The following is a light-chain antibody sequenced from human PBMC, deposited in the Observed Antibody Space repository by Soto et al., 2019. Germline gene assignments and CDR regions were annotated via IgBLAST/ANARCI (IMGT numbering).Light chain of an antibody. V-gene: IGLV1-44*01. CDR2: NNN. CDR3: ATWDDSLDGPV. J-gene: IGLJ2*01. Sequence: QSVLIQPPSASGTPGQRVTISCSGSTANIEANYVYWYQQFPGTAPKLLMQNNNERPSGVPDRFSGSKSGTSASLAISGLQSEDEGDYYCATWDDSLDGPVFGGGTQLTVL. CDR1: TANIEANY.